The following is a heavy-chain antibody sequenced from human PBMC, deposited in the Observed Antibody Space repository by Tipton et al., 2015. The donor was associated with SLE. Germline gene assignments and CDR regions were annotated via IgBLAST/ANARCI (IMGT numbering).Heavy chain of an antibody. Sequence: TLSLTCSVSGGYISSTHYYWGWICQPPGKGLEWLGSVYYNGDTYYTPSLKNRVTMSIDTSRNQFSLKLHFVTAADTAVYYCARDDHQVVLGAFDIWGPGTVVTVSS. CDR2: VYYNGDT. CDR1: GGYISSTHYY. D-gene: IGHD2-8*01. CDR3: ARDDHQVVLGAFDI. V-gene: IGHV4-39*07. J-gene: IGHJ3*02.